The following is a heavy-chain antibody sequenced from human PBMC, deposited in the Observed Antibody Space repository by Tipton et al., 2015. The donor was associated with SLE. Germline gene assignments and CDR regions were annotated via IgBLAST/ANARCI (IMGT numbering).Heavy chain of an antibody. D-gene: IGHD4-17*01. CDR3: ATRDYGDYTKWFDP. CDR1: GGSFSGYY. CDR2: INHSGST. Sequence: LRLSCAVYGGSFSGYYWSWIRQPPGKGLEWIGEINHSGSTNYNPSPKGRVTISVDTSKNQFSLKVSSVTAADTAVYYCATRDYGDYTKWFDPWGQGTLVTV. V-gene: IGHV4-34*01. J-gene: IGHJ5*02.